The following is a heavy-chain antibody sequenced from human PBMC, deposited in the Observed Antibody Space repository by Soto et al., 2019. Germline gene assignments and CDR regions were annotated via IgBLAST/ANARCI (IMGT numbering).Heavy chain of an antibody. CDR1: GASISSSGYY. J-gene: IGHJ4*02. D-gene: IGHD5-12*01. CDR2: ISYRGAT. Sequence: QVQLQESGPGLVKPSQTLSLTCNVSGASISSSGYYWSWIRQHPGRGLEWIGYISYRGATYYNPSLNSRLRISIDTSQNQFSLKLTSLSAADTAVYFWARMGPIVAADFWGQGTLVAVS. CDR3: ARMGPIVAADF. V-gene: IGHV4-31*03.